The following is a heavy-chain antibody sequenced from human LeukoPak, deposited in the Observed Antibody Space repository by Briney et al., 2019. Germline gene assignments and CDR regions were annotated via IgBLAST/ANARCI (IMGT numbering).Heavy chain of an antibody. CDR3: ARDSGVVPAAMRYYYFMDV. D-gene: IGHD2-2*01. CDR2: IIPMFGTA. V-gene: IGHV1-69*13. CDR1: GGNFNNYA. Sequence: ASVKVSCKASGGNFNNYAFSWVRQAPGQGLEWMGGIIPMFGTANYAQKFQDRVTITADGSTSTAYMELLSLGSDDTAVYYCARDSGVVPAAMRYYYFMDVWGKGTTVTVSS. J-gene: IGHJ6*03.